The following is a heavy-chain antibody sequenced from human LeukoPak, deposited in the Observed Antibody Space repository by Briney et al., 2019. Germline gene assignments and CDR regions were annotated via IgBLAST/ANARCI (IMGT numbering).Heavy chain of an antibody. J-gene: IGHJ4*02. CDR3: TRDPGDY. D-gene: IGHD3-10*01. CDR2: IKNDGGSS. V-gene: IGHV3-74*01. Sequence: GVSLRLSCAASGFTFRNFWMHWVRQTPGKGLVWVSRIKNDGGSSDYADSVKGRFTISRDNAKSTLYLEMNSLRAEDTAVYYCTRDPGDYWGQGTLVTVFS. CDR1: GFTFRNFW.